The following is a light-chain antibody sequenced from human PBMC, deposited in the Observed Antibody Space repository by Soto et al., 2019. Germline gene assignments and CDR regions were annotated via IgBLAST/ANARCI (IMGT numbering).Light chain of an antibody. Sequence: QSVLTQPPSVSAAPGQKVTIPCSGNNTNIWSNDVSWYQQLPGKAPKLLIYENSQRPSRIPDRFSGSKSGTSATLGITGLQTGDEADYYCGTWDSSLIALFGTGTKVTVL. V-gene: IGLV1-51*02. CDR2: ENS. CDR3: GTWDSSLIAL. J-gene: IGLJ1*01. CDR1: NTNIWSND.